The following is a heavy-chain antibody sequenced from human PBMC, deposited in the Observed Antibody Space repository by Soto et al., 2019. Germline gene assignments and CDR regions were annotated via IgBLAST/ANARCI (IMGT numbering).Heavy chain of an antibody. CDR3: ARYYSNYYYYYYMDV. V-gene: IGHV4-4*02. CDR1: GGSISSSNW. D-gene: IGHD4-4*01. J-gene: IGHJ6*03. Sequence: SETLSLTCAVSGGSISSSNWWSWVRQPPGKGLEWIGEIYHSGSTNYNPSLKSRVTISVDKSKNQFSLKLSSVTAADTAVYYCARYYSNYYYYYYMDVWGKGTTVTVSS. CDR2: IYHSGST.